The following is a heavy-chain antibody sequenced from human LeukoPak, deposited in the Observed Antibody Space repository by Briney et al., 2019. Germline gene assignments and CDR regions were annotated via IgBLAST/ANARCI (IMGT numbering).Heavy chain of an antibody. J-gene: IGHJ3*02. CDR2: ISSSSSYT. CDR1: GFTFSDYY. Sequence: GGSLRLSCAASGFTFSDYYMSWIRQAPGKGLEWVSYISSSSSYTNYADSVKGRFTISRDNAKNSLYLQMNSLTAEDTAVYYCARSRLWFGGGGAFDIWGQGTMVTVSS. CDR3: ARSRLWFGGGGAFDI. D-gene: IGHD3-10*01. V-gene: IGHV3-11*03.